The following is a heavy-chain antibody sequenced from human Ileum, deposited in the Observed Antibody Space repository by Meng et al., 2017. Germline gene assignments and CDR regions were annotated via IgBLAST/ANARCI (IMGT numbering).Heavy chain of an antibody. J-gene: IGHJ4*02. Sequence: LQQVGAVLFKPSETLSLTCAVDGGSFSGDYWSWIRQPPGKGLEWIGEINHSGSTNYNPSLKSRVTISVDTSKNQFSLKLSSVTAADTAVYYCARGGGRYGPDFDYWGQGTLVTVSS. V-gene: IGHV4-34*01. D-gene: IGHD3-16*01. CDR2: INHSGST. CDR3: ARGGGRYGPDFDY. CDR1: GGSFSGDY.